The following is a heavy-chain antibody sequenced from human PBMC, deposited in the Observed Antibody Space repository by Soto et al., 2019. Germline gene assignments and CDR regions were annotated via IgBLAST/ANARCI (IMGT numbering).Heavy chain of an antibody. CDR3: VSAASGSSLYYFDY. J-gene: IGHJ4*02. V-gene: IGHV1-46*01. CDR2: INPSGGST. Sequence: ASVKVSCKASGYTFTSYYLHWVRQAPGQGLEWMGIINPSGGSTTYAQRFQGRVTMTRDTSTSTVYMELSSLRSEDTAVYYCVSAASGSSLYYFDYWGQGTLVTVSS. CDR1: GYTFTSYY. D-gene: IGHD1-26*01.